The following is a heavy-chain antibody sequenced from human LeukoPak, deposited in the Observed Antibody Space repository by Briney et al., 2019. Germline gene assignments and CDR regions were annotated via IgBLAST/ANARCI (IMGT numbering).Heavy chain of an antibody. CDR3: ARGPESGSHFAWFDP. Sequence: KPSETLSLTCTISGGSFSGFYWSWVRQPPGKGLEWIGEINHSGSTHYNPSFKSRVTISVDTSRNQVSLKLTSITAADTAVYYCARGPESGSHFAWFDPWGQGTLVTV. V-gene: IGHV4-34*01. CDR1: GGSFSGFY. J-gene: IGHJ5*02. D-gene: IGHD3-10*01. CDR2: INHSGST.